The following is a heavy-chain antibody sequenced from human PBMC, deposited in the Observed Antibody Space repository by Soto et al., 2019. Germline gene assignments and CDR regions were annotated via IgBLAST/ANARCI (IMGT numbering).Heavy chain of an antibody. CDR2: TSYDGSNK. J-gene: IGHJ4*02. V-gene: IGHV3-30*03. CDR1: GFVFGGYG. Sequence: QVQLVESGGGVVRPGKSLTVSCTGSGFVFGGYGIHWVRQTPGKGLEWLAMTSYDGSNKYFADSVKGRFTISRDNSKNTVFLKMDKLGFVVTAVYYCGRGGDVFEYWGRGTLVTVSS. D-gene: IGHD3-16*01. CDR3: GRGGDVFEY.